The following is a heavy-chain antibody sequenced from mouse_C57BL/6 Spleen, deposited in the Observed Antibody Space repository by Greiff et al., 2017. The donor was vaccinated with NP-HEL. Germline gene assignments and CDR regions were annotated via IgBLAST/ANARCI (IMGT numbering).Heavy chain of an antibody. D-gene: IGHD1-1*01. V-gene: IGHV5-4*01. CDR2: ISDGGSYT. CDR1: GFTFSSYA. J-gene: IGHJ3*01. CDR3: ASHYYGSSPAAY. Sequence: EVQLVESGGGLVKPGGSLKLSCAASGFTFSSYAMSWVRQTPEKRLEWVATISDGGSYTYYPDNVKGRFTISRDNAKNNLYLQMSHLKSEDTAMYYCASHYYGSSPAAYWGQGTLVTVSA.